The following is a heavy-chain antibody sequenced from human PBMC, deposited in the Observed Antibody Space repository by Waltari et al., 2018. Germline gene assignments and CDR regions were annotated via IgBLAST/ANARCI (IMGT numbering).Heavy chain of an antibody. Sequence: VQLQESGPGLVKPSETLSTTCSVSGASINSYIWTWVRRPPGRGLEWIGYIDYSGSTSYSPSLRGRATMSLDTSKNQFSLNLRSVTTADTGMYYCAAIVAATRAIDYWGPGALVTVFS. D-gene: IGHD1-26*01. J-gene: IGHJ4*02. CDR3: AAIVAATRAIDY. CDR1: GASINSYI. CDR2: IDYSGST. V-gene: IGHV4-59*03.